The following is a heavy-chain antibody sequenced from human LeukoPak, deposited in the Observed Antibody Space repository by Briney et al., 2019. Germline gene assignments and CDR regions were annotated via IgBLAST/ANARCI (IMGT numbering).Heavy chain of an antibody. D-gene: IGHD3/OR15-3a*01. CDR2: IIPIFGTA. Sequence: ASVKVSCKASGGTFSSYAISWVRQAPGQGLEWMGRIIPIFGTANYAQKFQGRVTITADKSTSTAYMELSSLRSEDTAVYYCARARTGPFDHWGQGTLVTVSS. CDR1: GGTFSSYA. V-gene: IGHV1-69*06. CDR3: ARARTGPFDH. J-gene: IGHJ4*02.